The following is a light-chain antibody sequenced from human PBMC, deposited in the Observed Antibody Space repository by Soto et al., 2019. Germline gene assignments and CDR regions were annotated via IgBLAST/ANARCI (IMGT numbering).Light chain of an antibody. CDR3: QQYNDWPYT. Sequence: EIVMTQSPATLSVSPGDSATLSCRASQSVSNNLAWYQQKPGQAPRLLIYGASTRATGIPARFSDSGSGTEFTLTISSLQSEDFAVYYCQQYNDWPYTFGQGTKLEIK. CDR2: GAS. J-gene: IGKJ2*01. V-gene: IGKV3-15*01. CDR1: QSVSNN.